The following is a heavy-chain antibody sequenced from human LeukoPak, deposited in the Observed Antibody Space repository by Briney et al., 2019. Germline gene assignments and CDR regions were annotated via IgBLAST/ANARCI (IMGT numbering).Heavy chain of an antibody. Sequence: GASVKVSCKASGYTFTTYYMHWVRQAPGQGLEWMGTIDPSGGSTSYAQKFQGRVTMTRDTSTSTVYMDLSSLRSDDTAAYYCARLSQQTFDIWGQGTLVTVSS. CDR1: GYTFTTYY. V-gene: IGHV1-46*01. CDR2: IDPSGGST. J-gene: IGHJ3*02. CDR3: ARLSQQTFDI.